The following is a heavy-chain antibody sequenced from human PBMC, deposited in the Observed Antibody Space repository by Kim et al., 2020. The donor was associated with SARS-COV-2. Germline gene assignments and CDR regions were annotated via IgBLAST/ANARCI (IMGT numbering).Heavy chain of an antibody. Sequence: SETLSLTCTVSGGSISSSSYYWGWIRQPPGKGLEWIGSIYYSGSTYYNPSLKSRVTISVDTSKKKFTLKLNSLTAADTAVYYCARRQLLLGSFDIWGRGTMVTVSS. CDR3: ARRQLLLGSFDI. V-gene: IGHV4-39*01. D-gene: IGHD2-21*01. CDR1: GGSISSSSYY. J-gene: IGHJ3*02. CDR2: IYYSGST.